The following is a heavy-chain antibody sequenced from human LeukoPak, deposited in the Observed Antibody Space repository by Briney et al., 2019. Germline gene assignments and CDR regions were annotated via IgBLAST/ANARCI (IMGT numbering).Heavy chain of an antibody. CDR3: ARDPVVVTAIRGYFDY. CDR2: ISSSGSTI. V-gene: IGHV3-11*01. Sequence: GGSLRLSCAASGFTFSDYYMSWIRQAPGKGLEWVSYISSSGSTIYYADSVKGRFTISRDNAKNSLYLQMNSLRAEDTAVYYCARDPVVVTAIRGYFDYWAREPWSPSPQ. J-gene: IGHJ4*02. D-gene: IGHD2-21*02. CDR1: GFTFSDYY.